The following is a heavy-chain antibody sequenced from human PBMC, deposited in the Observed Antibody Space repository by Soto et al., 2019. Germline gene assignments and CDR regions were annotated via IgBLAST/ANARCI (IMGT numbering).Heavy chain of an antibody. J-gene: IGHJ6*02. CDR3: AGLSVTGGVDV. V-gene: IGHV3-48*03. CDR1: GLTSSGIE. CDR2: ISASGDAV. Sequence: EVRLEESGGGFVQPGGALRLSCVFSGLTSSGIELNWVRQAAGKGLEWLSYISASGDAVDYIDSVRGRFTISRDNAKQSLFLQMSALRVEDTAVYYCAGLSVTGGVDVRGQGTTVTVSS. D-gene: IGHD2-8*01.